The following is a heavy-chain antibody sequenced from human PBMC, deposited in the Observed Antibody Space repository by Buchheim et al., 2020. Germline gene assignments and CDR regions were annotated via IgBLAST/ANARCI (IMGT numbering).Heavy chain of an antibody. CDR2: IRSKPFGGTP. CDR3: TRWGRLRRVFDY. J-gene: IGHJ4*02. CDR1: GFNFGDYA. D-gene: IGHD3-16*01. Sequence: EVQLVASGGGLVEPGRSLRLSCTACGFNFGDYAMSWFRQAPGKGLEWVGFIRSKPFGGTPEYAASVRGRFFLSRDDSKSIAYLQMNSLKIEDAAVYYCTRWGRLRRVFDYWGRGTL. V-gene: IGHV3-49*03.